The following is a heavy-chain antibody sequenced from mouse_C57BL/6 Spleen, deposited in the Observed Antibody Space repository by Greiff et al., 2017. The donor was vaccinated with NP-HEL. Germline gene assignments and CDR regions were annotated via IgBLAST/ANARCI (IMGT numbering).Heavy chain of an antibody. CDR2: INPSNGYT. D-gene: IGHD3-2*02. Sequence: VKLQESGAELAKPGASVKLSCKASGYTFTSYWMHWVKQRPGQGLEWIGYINPSNGYTKYNQKFKDKATLTADKSSSTAYMQLSSLTYEDSAVYYCARYSSGYNYAMDYWGQGTSVTVSS. CDR1: GYTFTSYW. CDR3: ARYSSGYNYAMDY. J-gene: IGHJ4*01. V-gene: IGHV1-7*01.